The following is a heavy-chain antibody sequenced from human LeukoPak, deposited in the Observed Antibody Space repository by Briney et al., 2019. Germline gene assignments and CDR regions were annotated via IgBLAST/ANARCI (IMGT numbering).Heavy chain of an antibody. Sequence: PGGSLRLSCAASGFTLSSYWMSWVRQAPGKGLEWVANIKQDGSEKYYVDSVKGRFTISRDNGKNSLYLQMNSLRPEDTAVYYCARANTIIVGPTYWGQGTLVTVSS. CDR3: ARANTIIVGPTY. CDR2: IKQDGSEK. J-gene: IGHJ4*02. V-gene: IGHV3-7*01. D-gene: IGHD3-22*01. CDR1: GFTLSSYW.